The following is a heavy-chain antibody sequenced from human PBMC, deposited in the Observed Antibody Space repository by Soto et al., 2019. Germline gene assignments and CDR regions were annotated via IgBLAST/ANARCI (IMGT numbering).Heavy chain of an antibody. CDR3: AHRRYGFFDY. D-gene: IGHD2-15*01. CDR2: IFWDDDK. CDR1: GFSLSTSAVG. J-gene: IGHJ4*02. V-gene: IGHV2-5*02. Sequence: QITLKESGPTLVKPTQTLTLTCTFSGFSLSTSAVGVGWIRQPPGKALEWLGFIFWDDDKAYSPSLRNRLTITKDTSKNQVVLTMTNMDPVDTATYDCAHRRYGFFDYWGQGTLVTVSS.